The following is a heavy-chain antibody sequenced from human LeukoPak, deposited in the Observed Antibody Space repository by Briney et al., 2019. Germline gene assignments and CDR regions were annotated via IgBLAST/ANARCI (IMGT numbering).Heavy chain of an antibody. CDR3: ARVDDY. V-gene: IGHV4-34*01. CDR1: GGSFSGYY. J-gene: IGHJ4*02. CDR2: INHSGST. Sequence: SETLSLTCAVYGGSFSGYYWIWIRQPPEKGLEGIGEINHSGSTNYNPSLKSRVTISVDTSKNQFSLKLSSVTAAGTDVYDCARVDDYWGQGTLVTASS.